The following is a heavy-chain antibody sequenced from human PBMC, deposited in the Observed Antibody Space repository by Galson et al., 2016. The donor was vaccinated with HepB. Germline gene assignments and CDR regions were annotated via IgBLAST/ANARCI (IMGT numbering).Heavy chain of an antibody. D-gene: IGHD6-13*01. V-gene: IGHV3-23*01. CDR3: ATVRTAAADREGMDV. CDR2: ISGDGGTT. CDR1: GFTLRIHA. Sequence: SLRLSCAASGFTLRIHAMSWVRQAQGKGLEWVSVISGDGGTTYHADSVKGRFTISRDNSKNMLYLQMNSLRAEDSAVYYCATVRTAAADREGMDVWGQGTTVTVSS. J-gene: IGHJ6*02.